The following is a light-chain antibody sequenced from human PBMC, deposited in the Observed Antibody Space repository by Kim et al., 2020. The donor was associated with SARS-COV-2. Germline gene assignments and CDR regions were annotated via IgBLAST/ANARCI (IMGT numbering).Light chain of an antibody. V-gene: IGKV1-16*02. J-gene: IGKJ2*01. CDR3: QQYRAYPVA. CDR1: QVIINA. Sequence: SASIRDRGTITCRARQVIINALTWFRQKPGKAPESLIYGASTLRSGVPSKFSGSGSGTDFTLTISSLQPEDFATYYCQQYRAYPVAFGQGTKLEI. CDR2: GAS.